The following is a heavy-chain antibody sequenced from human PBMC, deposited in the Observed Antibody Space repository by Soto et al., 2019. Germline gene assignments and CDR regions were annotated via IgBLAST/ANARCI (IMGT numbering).Heavy chain of an antibody. J-gene: IGHJ4*02. V-gene: IGHV1-3*01. CDR2: INAGNGNT. CDR1: GNTFTSHA. Sequence: ASVKVSCKASGNTFTSHAMPWVRQAPGQRLEWMGWINAGNGNTIYSQKFQGRVTITRDTSASTAYMELSSLRSEVTAVYYCARSIVVVTALDYWGLGTLVTVSS. D-gene: IGHD2-21*02. CDR3: ARSIVVVTALDY.